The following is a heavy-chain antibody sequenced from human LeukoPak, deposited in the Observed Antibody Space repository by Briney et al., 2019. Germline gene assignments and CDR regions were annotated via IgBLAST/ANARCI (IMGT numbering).Heavy chain of an antibody. D-gene: IGHD5/OR15-5a*01. CDR3: VITDVSKAFDY. J-gene: IGHJ4*02. Sequence: GESLKISCKGSGYSFTSYWIGWVRQLPGKGLEWMGIIYPGDSDTRYSPSFQGQVTISADKSISTAYLQWSSLKASDTAMYYCVITDVSKAFDYWGQGTLVTVSS. CDR1: GYSFTSYW. V-gene: IGHV5-51*01. CDR2: IYPGDSDT.